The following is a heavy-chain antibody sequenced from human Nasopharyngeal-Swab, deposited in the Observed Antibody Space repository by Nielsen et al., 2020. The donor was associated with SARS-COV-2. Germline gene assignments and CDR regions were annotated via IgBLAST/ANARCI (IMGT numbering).Heavy chain of an antibody. D-gene: IGHD4-17*01. J-gene: IGHJ6*03. CDR2: ISGSGGST. CDR3: AKYYGDYPYYYYYMDV. Sequence: GESLKISCAASGFTFSSYAMSWVRQAPGKGLEWVSAISGSGGSTYYADSVKGRFTISRDNSKNTLYLQMNSRRAEDTAVYYCAKYYGDYPYYYYYMDVWGTGTTVTVPS. CDR1: GFTFSSYA. V-gene: IGHV3-23*01.